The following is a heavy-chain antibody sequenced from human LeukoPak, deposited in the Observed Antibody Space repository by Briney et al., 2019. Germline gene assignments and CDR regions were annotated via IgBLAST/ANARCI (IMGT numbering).Heavy chain of an antibody. D-gene: IGHD5-18*01. J-gene: IGHJ4*02. V-gene: IGHV3-53*01. CDR2: IYSGGST. CDR1: GFTFSSYT. CDR3: ARDRGGYSYGTLGFPFDY. Sequence: PGGSLRLSCAASGFTFSSYTMTWVRQAPGKGLEWVSVIYSGGSTYYADSVKGRFTISRDNSKNTLYLQMNSLRAEDTAVYYCARDRGGYSYGTLGFPFDYWGQGTLVTVSS.